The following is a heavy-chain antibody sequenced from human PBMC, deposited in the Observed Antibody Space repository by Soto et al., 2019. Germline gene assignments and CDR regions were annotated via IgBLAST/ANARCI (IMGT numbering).Heavy chain of an antibody. CDR2: ISYNGGKI. CDR1: GFKFDDYA. V-gene: IGHV3-9*01. J-gene: IGHJ3*02. CDR3: VKTSFGSLSEAFDI. D-gene: IGHD3-3*01. Sequence: SLKISCAASGFKFDDYAMHWVRQVPGKGLEWVSGISYNGGKIEYADSVKGRVTISRDNAKNSLYLQMNSLSPEDTALYYCVKTSFGSLSEAFDIWGQGTMVTVSS.